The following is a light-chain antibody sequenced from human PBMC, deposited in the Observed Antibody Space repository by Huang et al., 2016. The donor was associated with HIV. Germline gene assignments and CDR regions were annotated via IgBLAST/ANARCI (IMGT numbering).Light chain of an antibody. Sequence: EIVMTQSPATLSVSPGERATLSCRASQSVSSNLAWYQQKPCQAPRLLIYGASTRATGIPARFSGSGSGTEFTLTISSLQSEDVAVYYCQQYNNWPITFGQGTRLEIK. CDR1: QSVSSN. CDR2: GAS. J-gene: IGKJ5*01. V-gene: IGKV3-15*01. CDR3: QQYNNWPIT.